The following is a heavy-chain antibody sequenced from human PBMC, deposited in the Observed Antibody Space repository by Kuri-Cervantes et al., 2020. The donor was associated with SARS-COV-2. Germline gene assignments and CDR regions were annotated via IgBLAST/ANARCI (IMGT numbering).Heavy chain of an antibody. J-gene: IGHJ6*02. CDR1: GASLNTYS. CDR2: INHSGGT. CDR3: ARGHIGVVPSPILGLGPHYYYYHMDI. D-gene: IGHD2-2*01. V-gene: IGHV4-34*01. Sequence: SETLSLTCAVFGASLNTYSWSWIRQPPGKGLEWIGEINHSGGTKYKPSLKGRVSISVDASKNQISLKLTSVTAADAAVYYCARGHIGVVPSPILGLGPHYYYYHMDIWGQGITVTVSS.